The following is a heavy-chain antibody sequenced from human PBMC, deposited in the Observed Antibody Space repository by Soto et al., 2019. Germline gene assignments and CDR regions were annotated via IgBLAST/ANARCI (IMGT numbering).Heavy chain of an antibody. J-gene: IGHJ4*02. CDR3: AKGRPITMIVVVINPFDY. CDR2: ISGSGGST. CDR1: GFTFSSYA. D-gene: IGHD3-22*01. V-gene: IGHV3-23*01. Sequence: GGSLRLSCAASGFTFSSYAMSWVRQAPGKGLEWVSAISGSGGSTYYADSVKGRFTISRDNSKNTLYLQMNSLRAEDTAVYHCAKGRPITMIVVVINPFDYWGQGPLVTVSS.